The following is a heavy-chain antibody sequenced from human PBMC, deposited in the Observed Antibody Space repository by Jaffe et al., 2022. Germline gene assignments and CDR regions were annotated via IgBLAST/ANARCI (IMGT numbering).Heavy chain of an antibody. V-gene: IGHV1-69*01. D-gene: IGHD2-15*01. CDR2: IIPIFGTA. J-gene: IGHJ4*02. Sequence: QVQLVQSGAEVKKPGSSVKVSCKASGGTFSSYAISWVRQAPGQGLEWMGGIIPIFGTANYAQKFQGRVTITADESTSTAYMELSSLRSEDTAVYYCARVPLRYCSGGSCYSPYYFDYWGQGTLVTVSS. CDR3: ARVPLRYCSGGSCYSPYYFDY. CDR1: GGTFSSYA.